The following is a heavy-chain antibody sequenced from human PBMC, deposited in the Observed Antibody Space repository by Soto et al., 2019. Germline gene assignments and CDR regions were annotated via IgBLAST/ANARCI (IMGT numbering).Heavy chain of an antibody. CDR1: GGSISSGGYY. V-gene: IGHV4-31*03. CDR3: ARALRSYCSSTSCYFNDWFDP. J-gene: IGHJ5*02. CDR2: IYYSGST. D-gene: IGHD2-2*01. Sequence: QVQLQESGPGLVKPSQTLSLTCTVSGGSISSGGYYWSWIRQHPGKGLEWIGYIYYSGSTYYNPSLKSRVTISVDTSKNQFSLKLSSVTAADTAVYYCARALRSYCSSTSCYFNDWFDPWGQGTLVTVSS.